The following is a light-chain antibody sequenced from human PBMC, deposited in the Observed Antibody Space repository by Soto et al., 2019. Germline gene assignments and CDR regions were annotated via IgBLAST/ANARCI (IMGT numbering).Light chain of an antibody. CDR2: GAS. Sequence: EIVMTQSPATLSVSPGERATLSCGASQSVSSNLAWYQQKPGQPPRLLIYGASTRATGIPARFSGGGSGTEFTRTISSLQSEDFAVYYCQQYNIWWTFGQGTKVEIK. V-gene: IGKV3-15*01. CDR3: QQYNIWWT. CDR1: QSVSSN. J-gene: IGKJ1*01.